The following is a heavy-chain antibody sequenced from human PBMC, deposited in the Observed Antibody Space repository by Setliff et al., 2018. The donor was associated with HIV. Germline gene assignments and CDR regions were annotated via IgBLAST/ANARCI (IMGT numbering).Heavy chain of an antibody. CDR1: SDSMSSGDYS. CDR2: IYPSGRT. CDR3: VREGAGSGCSYLDF. D-gene: IGHD3-10*01. V-gene: IGHV4-30-2*06. Sequence: SETRSLTSPVASDSMSSGDYSWDWIRQSPVRGLEWIGYIYPSGRTYYNPSLKNRVTMSIDRSKKQFYLILRSVTAADTALYFCVREGAGSGCSYLDFWGQGILVTVSS. J-gene: IGHJ4*02.